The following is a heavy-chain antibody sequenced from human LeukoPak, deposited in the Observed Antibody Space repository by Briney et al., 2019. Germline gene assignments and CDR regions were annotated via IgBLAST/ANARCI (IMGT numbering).Heavy chain of an antibody. CDR2: IWYDGSNK. CDR3: TREPTWFGEANYYCDY. Sequence: GRSLRLSCAASGFTFSSYGMHWVRQAPGKGLEWVAVIWYDGSNKYYADSVKGRFTISRDNSKNTLYLQMNSLRDERMAVYYCTREPTWFGEANYYCDYWGQRTLVTVSS. D-gene: IGHD3-10*01. V-gene: IGHV3-33*01. J-gene: IGHJ4*02. CDR1: GFTFSSYG.